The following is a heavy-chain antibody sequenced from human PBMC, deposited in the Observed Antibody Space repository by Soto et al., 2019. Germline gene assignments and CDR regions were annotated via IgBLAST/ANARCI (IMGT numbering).Heavy chain of an antibody. CDR2: IIPMFGTA. D-gene: IGHD5-18*01. V-gene: IGHV1-69*12. J-gene: IGHJ4*02. CDR1: GGTFSTYA. CDR3: ASGIQLWLRRINNGYSG. Sequence: QVQLVQSGAEVKKPESSVKVSCKAPGGTFSTYAISWVRQAPGQGLEWMGGIIPMFGTANYAQRFQDRVTITADESTNTVYMELSSLRSEETAVYFCASGIQLWLRRINNGYSGWGQGPLVTVSS.